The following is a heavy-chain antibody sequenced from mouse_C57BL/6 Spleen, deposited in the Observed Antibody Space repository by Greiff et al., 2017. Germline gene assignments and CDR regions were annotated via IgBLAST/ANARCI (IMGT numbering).Heavy chain of an antibody. Sequence: QVQLKESGPELVKPGASVKLSCKASGYTFTSYDINWVKQRPGQGLEWIGWIYPRDGSTKYNEKFKGKATLTVDTSSSTAYMELHSLTSEDSAVYFCARSVNFDAMDYWGQGTSVTVSS. CDR2: IYPRDGST. D-gene: IGHD1-3*01. J-gene: IGHJ4*01. CDR3: ARSVNFDAMDY. V-gene: IGHV1-85*01. CDR1: GYTFTSYD.